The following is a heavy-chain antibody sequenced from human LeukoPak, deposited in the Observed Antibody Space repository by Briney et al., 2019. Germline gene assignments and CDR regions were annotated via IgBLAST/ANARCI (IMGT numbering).Heavy chain of an antibody. D-gene: IGHD2-8*01. J-gene: IGHJ6*02. CDR3: ARGPERTGVGTRYYYDMDV. Sequence: GGSLRLSCAASGFTVSSNYMSWVRQAPGKGLEWVAVISYDGSNKYYADSVKGRFTISRDNSKNTLYLQMNSLRAEDTAVYYCARGPERTGVGTRYYYDMDVWGQGTTVTVSS. CDR2: ISYDGSNK. CDR1: GFTVSSNY. V-gene: IGHV3-30-3*01.